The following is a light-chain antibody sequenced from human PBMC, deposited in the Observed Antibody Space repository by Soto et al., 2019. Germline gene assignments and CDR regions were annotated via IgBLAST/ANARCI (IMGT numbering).Light chain of an antibody. CDR3: SSYTGSTTLVI. Sequence: QSVLTQPASVSGSPGQSITISCTGTSSDVGGYNYVSWYQQHPGKAPKLMIYDVSSRPSGVSNRFSGSRSGNTASLTISGLQAEAEAHYYCSSYTGSTTLVIFGGGTKLTVL. J-gene: IGLJ2*01. CDR1: SSDVGGYNY. V-gene: IGLV2-14*03. CDR2: DVS.